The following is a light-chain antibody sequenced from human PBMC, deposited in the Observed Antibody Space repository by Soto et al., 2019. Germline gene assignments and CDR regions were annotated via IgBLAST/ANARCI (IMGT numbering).Light chain of an antibody. CDR2: GAS. CDR1: QSVSSTY. J-gene: IGKJ2*01. Sequence: EIVLTQSPGILSLSPGERATLSCRASQSVSSTYLAWYQQKPGQAPRLLIYGASSRATGIADRFSGSGSGTDFTLTISRLEPEDFAVYYWQQYGTSLYTFGQGTQLEIK. V-gene: IGKV3-20*01. CDR3: QQYGTSLYT.